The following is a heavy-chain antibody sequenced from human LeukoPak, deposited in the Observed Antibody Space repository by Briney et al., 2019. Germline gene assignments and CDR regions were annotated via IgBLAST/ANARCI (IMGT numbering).Heavy chain of an antibody. CDR1: GGSITSGAYY. Sequence: SQTLSLTCTVSGGSITSGAYYRSWLRQHPGKGLEWIGYIYYSGSTYYNPSLKSRVTISVDTSKNQFSLKLSSVTAAGTAVYYCARTTMVTPFDSWGQGTLVTVSS. V-gene: IGHV4-31*03. CDR3: ARTTMVTPFDS. D-gene: IGHD5-18*01. J-gene: IGHJ4*02. CDR2: IYYSGST.